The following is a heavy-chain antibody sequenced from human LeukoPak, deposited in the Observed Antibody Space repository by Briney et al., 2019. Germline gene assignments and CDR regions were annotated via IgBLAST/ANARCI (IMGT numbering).Heavy chain of an antibody. CDR1: GFTVSSNY. Sequence: GGSLRLSCAASGFTVSSNYMSWVRQAPGKGLEWVSVIYSGGSTYYADSVKGRFTISRDNSKNTLYLQMNSLRAEDTAVYYCASSPRSDTDHFDYWGQGTLVTVSS. CDR2: IYSGGST. V-gene: IGHV3-66*01. D-gene: IGHD5-18*01. J-gene: IGHJ4*02. CDR3: ASSPRSDTDHFDY.